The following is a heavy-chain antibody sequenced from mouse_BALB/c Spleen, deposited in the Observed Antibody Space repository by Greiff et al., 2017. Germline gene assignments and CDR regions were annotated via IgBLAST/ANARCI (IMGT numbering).Heavy chain of an antibody. D-gene: IGHD2-14*01. CDR1: GYTFTSYW. J-gene: IGHJ3*01. V-gene: IGHV1-7*01. CDR2: INPSTGYT. CDR3: ARVYDGAWFAY. Sequence: QVQLQQSGAELAKPGASVKMSCKASGYTFTSYWMHWVKQRPGQGLEWIGYINPSTGYTEYNQKFKDKATLTADKSSSTAYMQLSSLTSEDSAVYYCARVYDGAWFAYWGQGTLVTVSA.